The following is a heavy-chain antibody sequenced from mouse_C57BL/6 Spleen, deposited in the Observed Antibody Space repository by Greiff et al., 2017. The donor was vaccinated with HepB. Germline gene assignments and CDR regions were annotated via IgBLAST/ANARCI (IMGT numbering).Heavy chain of an antibody. Sequence: EVKLMESGPGLVKPSQSLSLTCSVTGYSITSGYYWNWIRQFPGNKLEWMGYISYDGSNNYNPSLKNRISITRDTSKNQFFLKLNSVTTEDTATYYCARGGHITTVVATPYWYFDVWGTGTTVTVSS. CDR3: ARGGHITTVVATPYWYFDV. CDR1: GYSITSGYY. CDR2: ISYDGSN. V-gene: IGHV3-6*01. D-gene: IGHD1-1*01. J-gene: IGHJ1*03.